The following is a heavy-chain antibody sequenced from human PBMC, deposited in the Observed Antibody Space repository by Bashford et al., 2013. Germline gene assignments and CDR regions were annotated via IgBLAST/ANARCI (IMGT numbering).Heavy chain of an antibody. Sequence: VASVKVSCQAFGYSFASYGISWMRQAPGQGLEWMGWINDYNGYTIYAESLQGRVTMSTDTSTRTASMALRSLRSDDTAVYYCARDRGLITKSRGAYGMDVVGPRDHGHRLL. CDR1: GYSFASYG. J-gene: IGHJ6*02. V-gene: IGHV1-18*01. CDR2: INDYNGYT. D-gene: IGHD3-10*01. CDR3: ARDRGLITKSRGAYGMDV.